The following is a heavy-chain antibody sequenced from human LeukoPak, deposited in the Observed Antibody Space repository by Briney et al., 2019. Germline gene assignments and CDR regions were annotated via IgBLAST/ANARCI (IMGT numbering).Heavy chain of an antibody. V-gene: IGHV1-2*02. J-gene: IGHJ5*02. Sequence: ASVKVSCKASGYTCTGYYMHWVRQAPGQGLECMGWINPNSGGTNYAQKFQGRVTMTRDTSISTAYMELSRLRSDDTAVYYCARDSYDSSGYFNWFDPWGQGTLVTVSS. CDR2: INPNSGGT. D-gene: IGHD3-22*01. CDR1: GYTCTGYY. CDR3: ARDSYDSSGYFNWFDP.